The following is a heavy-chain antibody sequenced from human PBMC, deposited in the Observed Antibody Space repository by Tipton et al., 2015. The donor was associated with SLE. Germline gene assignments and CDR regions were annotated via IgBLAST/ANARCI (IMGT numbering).Heavy chain of an antibody. CDR2: ISSTASTT. Sequence: SLRLSCVASGFTFGSYSMNWVRQAPGKGLEWFSYISSTASTTNHADSVKGRFTISRDNARNSLYLQMDSLRDEDTALYYCARTNWLDSWGQGTLVTVSS. CDR3: ARTNWLDS. V-gene: IGHV3-48*02. CDR1: GFTFGSYS. J-gene: IGHJ5*01.